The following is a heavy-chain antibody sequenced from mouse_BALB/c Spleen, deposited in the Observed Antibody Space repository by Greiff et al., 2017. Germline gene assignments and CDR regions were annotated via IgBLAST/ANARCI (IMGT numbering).Heavy chain of an antibody. D-gene: IGHD4-1*01. CDR1: GDSITSGY. CDR2: ISYSGST. J-gene: IGHJ2*01. V-gene: IGHV3-8*02. CDR3: ASELGRGGSVVY. Sequence: EVQLQQSGPGLVKPSQTLSLTCSVTGDSITSGYWNWIRKFPGNKLEYMGYISYSGSTYYNPSLRSRISITRDTSKNQYYLQLNSVTTEDTATYYCASELGRGGSVVYWGQGTTLTVSS.